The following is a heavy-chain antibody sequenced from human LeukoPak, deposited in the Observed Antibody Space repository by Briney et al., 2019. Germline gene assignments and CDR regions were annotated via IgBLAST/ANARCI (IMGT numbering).Heavy chain of an antibody. CDR2: IIPILGIA. V-gene: IGHV1-69*04. CDR1: GGTFSSYA. Sequence: ASVKVSCKASGGTFSSYAISWVRQAPGQGLEWMGRIIPILGIANYAQKFQGRVTITADKSTSTAYMELSSLGSEDTAVYYCARDLGCSGGSCYFGAHFDYWGQGTLVTVSS. J-gene: IGHJ4*02. CDR3: ARDLGCSGGSCYFGAHFDY. D-gene: IGHD2-15*01.